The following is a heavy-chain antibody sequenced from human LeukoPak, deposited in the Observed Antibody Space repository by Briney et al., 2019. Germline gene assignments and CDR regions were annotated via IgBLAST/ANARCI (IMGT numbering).Heavy chain of an antibody. Sequence: ASVKVSCKASGYTFTRYYMHWVRQAPGQGLEWMGIINPSGGSTSYAQKFQGRVTITRDMSTSTVYMELSSLRSEDTAVYYCARALWDDFWSCYSPGDHYMDVWGKGTTVTVSS. CDR1: GYTFTRYY. CDR2: INPSGGST. V-gene: IGHV1-46*01. CDR3: ARALWDDFWSCYSPGDHYMDV. D-gene: IGHD3-3*01. J-gene: IGHJ6*03.